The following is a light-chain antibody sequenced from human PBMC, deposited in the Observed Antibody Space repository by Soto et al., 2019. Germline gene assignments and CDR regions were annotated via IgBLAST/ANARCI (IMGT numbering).Light chain of an antibody. CDR1: SSDVGDYNY. J-gene: IGLJ1*01. V-gene: IGLV2-11*01. CDR2: DVS. Sequence: QSALTQPRSVSGSPGQSVTISCTGTSSDVGDYNYVSWYQQHPGKAPKLMIYDVSKRPSGVPVRFSGSNSGNTASLTISGLQAEDEADYYCCSYAGTYSLYVFGTGTKVTVL. CDR3: CSYAGTYSLYV.